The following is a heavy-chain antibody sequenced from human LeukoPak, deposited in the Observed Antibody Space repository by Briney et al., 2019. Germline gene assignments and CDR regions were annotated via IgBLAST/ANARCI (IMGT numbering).Heavy chain of an antibody. CDR3: ARQNYYGSGSYYKAPADMDV. D-gene: IGHD3-10*01. V-gene: IGHV4-39*01. Sequence: SETLSLTCTVSGGSISSSSYYWGWVRQPPGKGLEWIGSIYYNGSTYYNPSLKSRVTISVDTSKNQFSLKLSSVTAADTAVYYCARQNYYGSGSYYKAPADMDVWGQGTTVTVSS. CDR1: GGSISSSSYY. J-gene: IGHJ6*02. CDR2: IYYNGST.